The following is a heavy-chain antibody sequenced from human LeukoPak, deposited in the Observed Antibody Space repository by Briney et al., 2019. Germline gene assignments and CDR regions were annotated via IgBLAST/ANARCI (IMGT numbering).Heavy chain of an antibody. CDR2: VYHSGTT. V-gene: IGHV4-38-2*02. Sequence: NTSETLSLTCTVSGYSISSDYYWGWIRQTPGKGLEWIGSVYHSGTTYHNPSLKSRVTMSVDTSKNQFSLTLTSVTAADTALYYCTRELAGTTVEDWGQGTLVTVSS. J-gene: IGHJ4*02. CDR1: GYSISSDYY. CDR3: TRELAGTTVED. D-gene: IGHD1-1*01.